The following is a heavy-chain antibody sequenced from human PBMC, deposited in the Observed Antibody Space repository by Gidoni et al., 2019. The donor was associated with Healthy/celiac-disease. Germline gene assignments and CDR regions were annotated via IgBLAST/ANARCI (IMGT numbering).Heavy chain of an antibody. D-gene: IGHD6-13*01. CDR1: GYTFTRYD. J-gene: IGHJ5*02. CDR2: MNPNSGTT. Sequence: QVQLVQYGAEVKKPGASVKVSCKASGYTFTRYDINWVRQATGQGLEWMGWMNPNSGTTGYAQKFQGRVTMTRHTSISTAYMELSSLSSEDTAVYYCALTYSSSWYDEWGQGTLVTVSS. V-gene: IGHV1-8*01. CDR3: ALTYSSSWYDE.